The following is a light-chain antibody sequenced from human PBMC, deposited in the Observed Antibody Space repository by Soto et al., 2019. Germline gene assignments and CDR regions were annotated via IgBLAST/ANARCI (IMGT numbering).Light chain of an antibody. V-gene: IGKV1-39*01. CDR1: QTISTY. Sequence: THSRSLFSSSVGARVTITYSKSQTISTYLNWYQQKPGKAPILLIYDASSLLSGVPSRFSVSGSGTDFTLTIASLQPEDVSTCECQQSDSTPYTVGQGTKVDIK. CDR3: QQSDSTPYT. CDR2: DAS. J-gene: IGKJ2*01.